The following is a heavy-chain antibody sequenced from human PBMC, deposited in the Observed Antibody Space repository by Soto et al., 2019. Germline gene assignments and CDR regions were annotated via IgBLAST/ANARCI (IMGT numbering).Heavy chain of an antibody. V-gene: IGHV4-34*01. CDR2: INHSGST. D-gene: IGHD3-10*01. J-gene: IGHJ3*02. CDR3: TGGTNAIRGVTMSLDAFDI. CDR1: GGSFSAHY. Sequence: SETLSLTCGLYGGSFSAHYWTWIRQSPGKGLEWIGEINHSGSTNYNPSLKSRLTISVDTSKNQFSLMLSSMTAADTAVYYCTGGTNAIRGVTMSLDAFDIWGQGTVVTV.